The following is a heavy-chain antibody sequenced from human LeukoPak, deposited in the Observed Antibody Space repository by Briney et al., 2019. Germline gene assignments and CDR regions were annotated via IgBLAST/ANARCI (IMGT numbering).Heavy chain of an antibody. CDR3: ARDSGYSGCDFWFDP. Sequence: GGSLRLSCAASGFTFSSYSMNWVRQAPGKGLEWVSSISSSSSYIYYADSVKGRFTISRDNAKNSLYLQMNSLRAEDTAVYYCARDSGYSGCDFWFDPWGQGTLVTVSS. V-gene: IGHV3-21*01. D-gene: IGHD5-12*01. J-gene: IGHJ5*02. CDR2: ISSSSSYI. CDR1: GFTFSSYS.